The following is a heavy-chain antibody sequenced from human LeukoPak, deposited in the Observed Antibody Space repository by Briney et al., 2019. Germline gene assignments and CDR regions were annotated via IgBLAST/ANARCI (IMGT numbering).Heavy chain of an antibody. CDR2: IYPGDSDT. V-gene: IGHV5-51*01. CDR1: GNSFSDYW. J-gene: IGHJ4*02. CDR3: ARHELYHGAPRLDY. D-gene: IGHD4/OR15-4a*01. Sequence: GESLKISCKSSGNSFSDYWIGWVRQMPGKGLEWMGIIYPGDSDTRYNPSFQGQVTISADKSISTAYLQWSSLKASDTAMYYCARHELYHGAPRLDYRGQGTLVTVSS.